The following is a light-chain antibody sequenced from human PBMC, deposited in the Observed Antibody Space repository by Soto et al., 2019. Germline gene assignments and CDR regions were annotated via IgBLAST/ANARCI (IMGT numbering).Light chain of an antibody. Sequence: EVVMTQSPATVYVSPGEGVTLSCRANQGIGDTLAWYQQKPGQAPRLLIYYISTRATGIPARFSGSGSGTELTPTINSLHSAVSAVYYWRQPNQLPIPFGPGTPLEL. V-gene: IGKV3D-15*01. CDR2: YIS. J-gene: IGKJ5*01. CDR3: RQPNQLPIP. CDR1: QGIGDT.